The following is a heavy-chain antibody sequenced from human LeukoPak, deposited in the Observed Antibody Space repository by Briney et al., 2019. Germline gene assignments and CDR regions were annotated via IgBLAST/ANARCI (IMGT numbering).Heavy chain of an antibody. V-gene: IGHV4-34*01. CDR2: INHSGST. J-gene: IGHJ6*02. CDR1: GGSFSGYY. Sequence: PSETLSLTCAVYGGSFSGYYWSWLRQPPGKGLEWIGEINHSGSTNYNPSLKSRVTISVDTSKNQFSLKLSSVTAADTAVYYCARGKNYYGWKLSYGMDVWGQGTTVTVSS. CDR3: ARGKNYYGWKLSYGMDV. D-gene: IGHD3-10*01.